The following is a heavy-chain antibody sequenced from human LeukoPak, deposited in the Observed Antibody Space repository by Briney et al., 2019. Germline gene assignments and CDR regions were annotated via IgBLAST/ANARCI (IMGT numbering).Heavy chain of an antibody. V-gene: IGHV3-53*01. CDR1: GFTVSSNY. J-gene: IGHJ4*02. D-gene: IGHD2-21*01. CDR3: AKDGDVVVIAILFN. CDR2: IYSGGST. Sequence: GGSLRLSCAASGFTVSSNYMSWVRQAPGKGLEWVSVIYSGGSTYYADSVKGRFTISRDNSKNTLYLQMNSLRAEDTAVYYCAKDGDVVVIAILFNWGQGTLVTVSS.